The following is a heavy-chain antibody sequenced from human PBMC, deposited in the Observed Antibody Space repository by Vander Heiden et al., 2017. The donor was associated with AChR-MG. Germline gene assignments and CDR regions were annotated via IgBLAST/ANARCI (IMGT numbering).Heavy chain of an antibody. CDR1: GFTFSSYW. V-gene: IGHV3-7*01. CDR2: IKQDGSEK. J-gene: IGHJ1*01. CDR3: ASRIAVAGNRLRYFQH. Sequence: EVQLVESGGGLVQPGGSLRLSCAASGFTFSSYWMSWVRQAPGKGLEWVANIKQDGSEKYYVDSVKGRFTISRDNAKNSLYLQMNSLRAEDTAVYYCASRIAVAGNRLRYFQHWGQGTLVTVSS. D-gene: IGHD6-19*01.